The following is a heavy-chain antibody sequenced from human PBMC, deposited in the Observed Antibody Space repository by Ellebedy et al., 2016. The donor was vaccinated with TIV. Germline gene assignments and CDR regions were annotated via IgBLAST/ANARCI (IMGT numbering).Heavy chain of an antibody. J-gene: IGHJ1*01. V-gene: IGHV4-61*05. CDR3: ARGYASRVYKYFQH. CDR1: GGSISSSSYY. CDR2: IYYSGST. Sequence: MPGGSLRLSCTVSGGSISSSSYYWSWIRQPPGKGLEWIGYIYYSGSTNYNPSLKSRVTISVDTSKNQFSLKLSSVTAADTAVYYCARGYASRVYKYFQHWGQGTLVTVSS. D-gene: IGHD2-2*01.